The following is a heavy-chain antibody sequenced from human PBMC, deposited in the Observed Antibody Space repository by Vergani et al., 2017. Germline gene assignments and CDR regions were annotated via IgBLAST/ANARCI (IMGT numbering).Heavy chain of an antibody. CDR3: ARDSEEAGDDRGLRFLEWLFHYYAMDV. D-gene: IGHD3-3*01. V-gene: IGHV3-7*01. Sequence: EVQLVESGGGLVQPGGSLRLSCAASGFTFSSYWMSWVRQAPGKGLEWVANIKQDGSEKYYVDSVKGRFTISRDNAKNSLYLQMNSLRAEDTAVYYCARDSEEAGDDRGLRFLEWLFHYYAMDVWGQGTTVTVAS. J-gene: IGHJ6*02. CDR1: GFTFSSYW. CDR2: IKQDGSEK.